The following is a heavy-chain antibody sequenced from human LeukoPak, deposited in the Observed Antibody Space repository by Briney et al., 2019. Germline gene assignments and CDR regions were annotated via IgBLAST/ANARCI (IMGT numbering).Heavy chain of an antibody. CDR3: ARGRGDWFDP. D-gene: IGHD3-16*01. CDR2: ISSSGSTI. CDR1: GFTFSSYE. Sequence: GGSLRLSCAASGFTFSSYEMNWVRQAPGKGLEWVSYISSSGSTIYYADSVKGRFTISRDNAENSLYLQMNSLRAEDTAVYYCARGRGDWFDPWGQGTLVTVSS. J-gene: IGHJ5*02. V-gene: IGHV3-48*03.